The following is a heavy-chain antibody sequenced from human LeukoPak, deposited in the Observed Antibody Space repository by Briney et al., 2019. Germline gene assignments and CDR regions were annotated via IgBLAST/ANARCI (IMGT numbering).Heavy chain of an antibody. CDR3: ARTSATGATYFDY. J-gene: IGHJ4*02. CDR1: GGSLSIYY. D-gene: IGHD1-26*01. V-gene: IGHV4-4*07. CDR2: IYPNGAT. Sequence: PSETLSLTCSISGGSLSIYYWSWIRQPAGKGLEWIGRIYPNGATHYNPSLKSRVTISSDPSKSQYSLNLHSVTAADTAVYFCARTSATGATYFDYWGQGTLVTVSS.